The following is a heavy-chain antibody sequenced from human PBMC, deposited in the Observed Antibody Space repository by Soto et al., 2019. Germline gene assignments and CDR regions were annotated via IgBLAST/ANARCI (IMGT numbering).Heavy chain of an antibody. CDR3: ARAEWLYNPRHWYFDL. J-gene: IGHJ2*01. CDR1: GGSVSSGSYY. V-gene: IGHV4-61*01. CDR2: IYYSGST. D-gene: IGHD3-3*01. Sequence: QVQLQESGPGLVKPSETLSLTCTVSGGSVSSGSYYWSWIRQPPGKGLEWIGYIYYSGSTNYNPSLKSRVTISVDTSKNQFSLKLSSVTAADTAVYYCARAEWLYNPRHWYFDLWGRGTLVTVSS.